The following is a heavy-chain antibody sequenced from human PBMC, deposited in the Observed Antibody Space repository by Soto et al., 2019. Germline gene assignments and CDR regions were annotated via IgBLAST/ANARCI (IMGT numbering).Heavy chain of an antibody. CDR3: ARNRVPVT. Sequence: SETLSLTCPVSGGSISSSSYYWGWIRQPPGKGLEWIGSIYYSGSTYYNPSLKSRVTISVDTSKNQFSLKLSSVTAADTAVYYCARNRVPVTWGQGTLVTVSS. CDR2: IYYSGST. CDR1: GGSISSSSYY. V-gene: IGHV4-39*01. J-gene: IGHJ5*02. D-gene: IGHD3-10*01.